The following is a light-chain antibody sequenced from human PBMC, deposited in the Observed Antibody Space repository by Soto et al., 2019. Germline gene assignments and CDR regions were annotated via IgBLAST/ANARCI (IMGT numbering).Light chain of an antibody. V-gene: IGLV2-8*01. J-gene: IGLJ1*01. CDR3: SSYAGSNTVV. Sequence: QSVLTQPPSASGSPGQSVTISCTGTTSDVGGYKYVSWHQQHPGKGPKLIIYEVNKRPSGVPDRFSGSKSGNTASLTVSGLQAEDEADYYCSSYAGSNTVVFGTGTKVTVL. CDR2: EVN. CDR1: TSDVGGYKY.